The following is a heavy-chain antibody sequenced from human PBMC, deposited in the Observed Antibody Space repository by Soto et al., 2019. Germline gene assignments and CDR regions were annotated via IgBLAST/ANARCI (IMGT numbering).Heavy chain of an antibody. CDR3: ARDLGYDILTGYPGDVFDI. V-gene: IGHV7-4-1*01. Sequence: GASVKVSCKASGYTFTSYAMNWVRQAPGQGLEWMGWINTNTGNPTYAQGFTGRFVFSLDTSVSTAYLQICSLKAEDTAVYYCARDLGYDILTGYPGDVFDIGGKGTMVTVSS. CDR2: INTNTGNP. CDR1: GYTFTSYA. D-gene: IGHD3-9*01. J-gene: IGHJ3*02.